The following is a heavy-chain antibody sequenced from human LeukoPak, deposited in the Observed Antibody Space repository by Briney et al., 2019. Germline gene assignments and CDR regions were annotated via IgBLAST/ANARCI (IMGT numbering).Heavy chain of an antibody. J-gene: IGHJ4*02. CDR2: ISSNGGST. CDR1: GFTFSSYA. Sequence: PGGSLRLSCAASGFTFSSYAMHWVRQAPGKGLEYVPAISSNGGSTYYANSVKGRFTISRDNSKNTLYLQMGSLRAEDMAVYYCARDGLAAARGYDYWGQGTLVTVSS. V-gene: IGHV3-64*01. CDR3: ARDGLAAARGYDY. D-gene: IGHD6-13*01.